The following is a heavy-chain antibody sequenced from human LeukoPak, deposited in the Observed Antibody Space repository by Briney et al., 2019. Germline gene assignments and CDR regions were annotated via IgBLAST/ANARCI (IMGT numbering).Heavy chain of an antibody. Sequence: SETLSLTCAVYGGSFSGHYWTWIRQPPGKGLEWIGEINHSGSANYNPSLKSRVTISVDTSKNQFSLKVSSVTAADTAVYYCARQGVAVRGVMILKRPAGFDYWGQGILVTVSS. D-gene: IGHD3-10*01. CDR1: GGSFSGHY. J-gene: IGHJ4*02. CDR2: INHSGSA. CDR3: ARQGVAVRGVMILKRPAGFDY. V-gene: IGHV4-34*01.